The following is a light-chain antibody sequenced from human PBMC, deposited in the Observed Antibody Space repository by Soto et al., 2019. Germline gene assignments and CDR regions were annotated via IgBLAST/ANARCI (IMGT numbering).Light chain of an antibody. Sequence: QSALTQPASVSGSPGQSITFSCTGISSDIGSYNYVSWYQQHSGKAPKLMIYEVSNRPSGVSNRFSGSTSGNTATLTISGLRAEDEADYYCSSYTSSTTLVVFGGGTKLTVL. CDR2: EVS. V-gene: IGLV2-14*01. CDR3: SSYTSSTTLVV. J-gene: IGLJ2*01. CDR1: SSDIGSYNY.